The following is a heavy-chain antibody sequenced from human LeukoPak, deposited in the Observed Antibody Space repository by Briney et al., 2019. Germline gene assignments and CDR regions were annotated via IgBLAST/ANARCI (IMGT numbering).Heavy chain of an antibody. Sequence: RGESLKISCKGSGYSFTSYWIGWVRQMPGKGLEWMGIIYPDDSATRYSPSFQGQVTISADKSISPAYLQWSSLKASDTAMYYCARQSCSSTSCYTAPNDYWGQGTLVTVSS. J-gene: IGHJ4*02. CDR3: ARQSCSSTSCYTAPNDY. CDR2: IYPDDSAT. V-gene: IGHV5-51*01. CDR1: GYSFTSYW. D-gene: IGHD2-2*02.